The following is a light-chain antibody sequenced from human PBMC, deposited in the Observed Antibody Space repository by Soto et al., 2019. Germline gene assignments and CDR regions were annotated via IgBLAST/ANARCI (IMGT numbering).Light chain of an antibody. Sequence: TLSASLGDGVTITCRASQSISSWLAWYQQKPGKAPKLLIYDASSLESGVPSRFSGSGSGTDFTLTISSLQPEDFATYYCQQYDNLPLIFGQGTRLEIK. CDR3: QQYDNLPLI. V-gene: IGKV1-5*01. CDR2: DAS. CDR1: QSISSW. J-gene: IGKJ5*01.